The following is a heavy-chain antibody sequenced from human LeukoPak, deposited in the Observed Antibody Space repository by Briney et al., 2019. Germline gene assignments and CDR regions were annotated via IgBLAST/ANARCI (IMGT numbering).Heavy chain of an antibody. V-gene: IGHV3-30*02. CDR3: AKNYSSSLRGGFDY. Sequence: GGSLRLSCAASGFTFSSYGMHWVRQAPGMGLEWVTFIRYDGNNKYYADSVKGRFTISRDNSKNTLYLQMNSLRAEDTAVYYCAKNYSSSLRGGFDYWGQGTLVTVSS. CDR2: IRYDGNNK. J-gene: IGHJ4*02. D-gene: IGHD6-6*01. CDR1: GFTFSSYG.